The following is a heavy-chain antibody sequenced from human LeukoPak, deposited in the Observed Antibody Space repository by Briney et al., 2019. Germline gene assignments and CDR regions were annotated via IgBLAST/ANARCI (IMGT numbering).Heavy chain of an antibody. V-gene: IGHV4-38-2*01. D-gene: IGHD3-9*01. J-gene: IGHJ4*02. CDR1: GDSISSGYY. Sequence: SETLSLTCGVSGDSISSGYYWGWIRQPPGKGLEWIGSIYHSVSTYYNPSLKSRVTLSVDTPKNQLSLKLSSVTAADTAVYYCVRYFDWPYYFDSWAQGTLVTVSS. CDR3: VRYFDWPYYFDS. CDR2: IYHSVST.